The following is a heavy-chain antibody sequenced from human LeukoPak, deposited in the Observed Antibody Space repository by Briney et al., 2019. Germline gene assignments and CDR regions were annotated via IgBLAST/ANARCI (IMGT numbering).Heavy chain of an antibody. J-gene: IGHJ4*02. Sequence: ASVKVSCKASGYSFNNYGIVWVRQAPGQGLEWMGWISVYSGNTIVAQNLQDRVTMTTDSSTNTVYMELRTLKSDDTAVYYCARRARGGVVGATQGYFDYWGQGTLVTVSS. CDR3: ARRARGGVVGATQGYFDY. CDR2: ISVYSGNT. CDR1: GYSFNNYG. V-gene: IGHV1-18*01. D-gene: IGHD1-26*01.